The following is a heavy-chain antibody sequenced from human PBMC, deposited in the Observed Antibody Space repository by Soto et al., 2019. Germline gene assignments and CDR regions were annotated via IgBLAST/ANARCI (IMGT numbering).Heavy chain of an antibody. CDR2: IFYSGST. Sequence: PSETLSLTCTVSSGSISSTIYSWDWIRQPPGKGLEWIGSIFYSGSTYYNPSLKSRVTISVDTSKNQFSLTLTSVTAADTAVYYWARQCRGVTCHWFVPWRQGPLVTVSS. CDR3: ARQCRGVTCHWFVP. D-gene: IGHD2-15*01. J-gene: IGHJ5*02. CDR1: SGSISSTIYS. V-gene: IGHV4-39*01.